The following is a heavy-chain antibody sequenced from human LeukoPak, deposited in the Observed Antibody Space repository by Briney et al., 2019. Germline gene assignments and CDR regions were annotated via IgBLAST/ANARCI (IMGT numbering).Heavy chain of an antibody. CDR2: ITTTGTTI. CDR3: ARASSGWPNYYYYYYMDV. Sequence: GGSLRLSCAASGFTFSDYYMGWIRQAPGRGLEWISYITTTGTTIYYADSVKGRFTISRDNAKNSLYLQMNSLRAEDTAVYYCARASSGWPNYYYYYYMDVWGKGTTVTVSS. CDR1: GFTFSDYY. D-gene: IGHD6-19*01. V-gene: IGHV3-11*04. J-gene: IGHJ6*03.